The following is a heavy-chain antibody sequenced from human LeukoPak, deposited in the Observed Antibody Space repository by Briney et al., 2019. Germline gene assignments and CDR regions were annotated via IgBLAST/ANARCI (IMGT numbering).Heavy chain of an antibody. Sequence: GGSLRLSCAVSGLTFNNHAMSWVSQAPGKGLEWVSAISKSGDHTYYAASAKGRFTIYRDNSKNTQYLQMNSLRAEDTAVYYCATSWGPDTSAFRWGRDGMDVWGQGTTVIVS. D-gene: IGHD3-16*01. V-gene: IGHV3-23*01. J-gene: IGHJ6*02. CDR1: GLTFNNHA. CDR2: ISKSGDHT. CDR3: ATSWGPDTSAFRWGRDGMDV.